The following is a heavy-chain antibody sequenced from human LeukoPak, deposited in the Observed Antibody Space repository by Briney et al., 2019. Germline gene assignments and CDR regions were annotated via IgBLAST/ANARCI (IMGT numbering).Heavy chain of an antibody. CDR1: GGSISSYY. CDR3: ARTRIRGVIIY. CDR2: IYYSGST. V-gene: IGHV4-59*01. D-gene: IGHD3-10*01. Sequence: PSETLSLTCTVSGGSISSYYWSWIRQPPGKGLEWIGDIYYSGSTNYNPSLKSRVTISVDTSKNQFSLKLSSVTAADTAVYYCARTRIRGVIIYWGQGTLVTVSS. J-gene: IGHJ4*02.